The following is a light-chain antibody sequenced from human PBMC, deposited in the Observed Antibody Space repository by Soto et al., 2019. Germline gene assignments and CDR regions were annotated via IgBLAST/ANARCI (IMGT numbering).Light chain of an antibody. V-gene: IGKV3-15*01. Sequence: QCTESLSVSVVYISSLSSXXSQSVSSNSLAWYQQKPGQAPRLLIYGASTRATGIPARFSGSGSGRESTLTFSLVISDDFAFYSWQLYDKLLGTFGRGTKVDNK. J-gene: IGKJ1*01. CDR1: QSVSSN. CDR3: QLYDKLLGT. CDR2: GAS.